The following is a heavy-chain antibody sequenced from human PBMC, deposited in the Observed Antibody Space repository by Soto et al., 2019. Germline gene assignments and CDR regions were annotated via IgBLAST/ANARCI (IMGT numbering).Heavy chain of an antibody. J-gene: IGHJ5*02. CDR3: ARVPTYYQDSIGYQPFHP. CDR2: VYYSGGATYSP. Sequence: SETLSLTCTVTGDSVNSYYWSWMRQPPGSGLEWIGYVYYSGGATYSPSYNPSLQSRIAISVDISKSLFSLKLTSVTAADTAVYYCARVPTYYQDSIGYQPFHPWGQGTLVTVST. D-gene: IGHD3-22*01. V-gene: IGHV4-59*06. CDR1: GDSVNSYY.